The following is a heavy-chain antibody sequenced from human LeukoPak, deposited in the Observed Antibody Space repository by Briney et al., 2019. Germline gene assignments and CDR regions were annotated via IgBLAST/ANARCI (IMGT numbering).Heavy chain of an antibody. CDR3: AKDPYPLYDLWSGYK. CDR2: IGGRDDRT. D-gene: IGHD3-3*01. J-gene: IGHJ4*02. Sequence: PGGSLRLSCAASGFTLPGHTMTWLRQAPGKGLEWVSIIGGRDDRTYYADFVKGRFTISRGNSKNILYLQMNSLRAEDTAVYYCAKDPYPLYDLWSGYKWGQGTLVTVSS. CDR1: GFTLPGHT. V-gene: IGHV3-23*01.